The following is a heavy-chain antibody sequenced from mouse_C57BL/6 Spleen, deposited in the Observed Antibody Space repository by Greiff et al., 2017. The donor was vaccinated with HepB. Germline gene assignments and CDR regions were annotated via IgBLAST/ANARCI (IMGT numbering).Heavy chain of an antibody. Sequence: DVKLQESEGGLVQPGSSMKLSCTASGFTFSDYYMAWVRQVPEKGLEWVANINYDGSSTYYLDSLKSRFIISRDNAKNILYLQMSSLKSEDTATYYCARDGYDGYYWYFDVWGTGTTVTVSS. CDR2: INYDGSST. J-gene: IGHJ1*03. D-gene: IGHD2-3*01. CDR3: ARDGYDGYYWYFDV. CDR1: GFTFSDYY. V-gene: IGHV5-16*01.